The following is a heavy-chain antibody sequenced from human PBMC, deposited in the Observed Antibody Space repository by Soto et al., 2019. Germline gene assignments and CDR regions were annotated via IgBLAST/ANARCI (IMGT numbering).Heavy chain of an antibody. CDR2: IVVGSGNT. CDR1: GFTFTSSA. V-gene: IGHV1-58*01. J-gene: IGHJ4*02. D-gene: IGHD2-15*01. Sequence: ASVKVSCKASGFTFTSSAVKWVRQARGQRLEWIGWIVVGSGNTNYAQKFQGRVTITRDMSTSTAYMELTSLRSEDTAVYYCEALLDGIEYWGQGTLVTVSS. CDR3: EALLDGIEY.